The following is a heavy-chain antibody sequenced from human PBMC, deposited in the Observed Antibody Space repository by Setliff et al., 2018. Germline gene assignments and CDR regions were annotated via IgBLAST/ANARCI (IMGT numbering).Heavy chain of an antibody. D-gene: IGHD2-15*01. Sequence: PSETLSLTCTVSGGSISTNSYYWGWIRQPPGKGLEWIGSIYYIGTTYYNPSLKSLVTISVDTSKNHFSLKLSSVTAADTAVYYCARVEGAADYWGQGTLVTVSS. J-gene: IGHJ4*02. CDR1: GGSISTNSYY. V-gene: IGHV4-39*07. CDR2: IYYIGTT. CDR3: ARVEGAADY.